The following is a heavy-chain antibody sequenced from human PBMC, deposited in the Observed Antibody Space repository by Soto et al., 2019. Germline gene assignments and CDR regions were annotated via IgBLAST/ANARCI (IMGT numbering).Heavy chain of an antibody. D-gene: IGHD2-2*01. CDR3: ARSQGSSTCLEIYYYYYYGMDV. J-gene: IGHJ6*02. CDR2: IIPIPGTA. CDR1: GGSFSSYA. V-gene: IGHV1-69*01. Sequence: QVQLVQSGAEVKKPGSSVKVSCNASGGSFSSYAISWVRQAPGQGLEWMGGIIPIPGTANYAQKFQGRVTITADESTSTAYMELSSLRSEDTAVYYCARSQGSSTCLEIYYYYYYGMDVWGQGTTVTVSS.